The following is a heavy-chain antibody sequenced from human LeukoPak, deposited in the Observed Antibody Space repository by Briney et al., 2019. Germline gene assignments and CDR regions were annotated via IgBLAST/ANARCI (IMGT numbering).Heavy chain of an antibody. CDR1: GFTLSNAW. V-gene: IGHV3-15*01. CDR2: IKSKTDGGTT. D-gene: IGHD1-26*01. Sequence: PGGSLRLSCAASGFTLSNAWMTWVRQAPGKGLEWVGRIKSKTDGGTTDYAAPVKGRFTISRDDSESTLYLQMNSLKTEDTAVYFCITRRFSGSYPRFDYWGQGTLVTVSS. CDR3: ITRRFSGSYPRFDY. J-gene: IGHJ4*02.